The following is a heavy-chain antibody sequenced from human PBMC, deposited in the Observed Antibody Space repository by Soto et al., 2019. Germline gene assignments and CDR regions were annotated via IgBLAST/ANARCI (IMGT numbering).Heavy chain of an antibody. CDR1: GGSISSGDYY. D-gene: IGHD3-9*01. CDR2: IYYSGST. CDR3: ARGIYDILNGGNFDY. J-gene: IGHJ4*02. V-gene: IGHV4-30-4*02. Sequence: SDTLSLTCTVSGGSISSGDYYWSWIRQPPGKGLEWIGYIYYSGSTYYNPSLKSRVTISVDTSKNQFSLKLSSVTAADTAVYYCARGIYDILNGGNFDYWGQGTLVTVSS.